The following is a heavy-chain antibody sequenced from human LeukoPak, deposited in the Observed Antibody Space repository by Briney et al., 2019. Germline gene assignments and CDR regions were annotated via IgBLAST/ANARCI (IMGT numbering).Heavy chain of an antibody. V-gene: IGHV3-73*01. CDR2: IRSKANSYAT. CDR3: AQRGYYYYMDV. D-gene: IGHD2-2*01. CDR1: GFTFSGSA. J-gene: IGHJ6*03. Sequence: GGSLRLSCAASGFTFSGSAMHWVRQASGKGLEWVGRIRSKANSYATAYAASVKGRFTISRDNSKNTLYLQMNSLRAEDTAVYYCAQRGYYYYMDVWGKGTTVTISS.